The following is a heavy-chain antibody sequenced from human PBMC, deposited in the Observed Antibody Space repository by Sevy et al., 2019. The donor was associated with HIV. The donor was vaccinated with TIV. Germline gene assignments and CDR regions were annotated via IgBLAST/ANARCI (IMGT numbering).Heavy chain of an antibody. Sequence: GKSLKISCAASGFTFSSYGMHWVRQATGKGLEWVAFIRYDGSNKYHADSVKGRFTSSRDNSKNTLYLQMNSLRAEDTAVYYCAKLMTYYHDSSGYSYYFDYWGQGTLVTVSS. D-gene: IGHD3-22*01. CDR1: GFTFSSYG. CDR3: AKLMTYYHDSSGYSYYFDY. V-gene: IGHV3-30*02. CDR2: IRYDGSNK. J-gene: IGHJ4*02.